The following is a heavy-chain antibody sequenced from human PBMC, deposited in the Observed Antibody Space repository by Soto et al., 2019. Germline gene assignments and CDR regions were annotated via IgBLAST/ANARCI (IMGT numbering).Heavy chain of an antibody. Sequence: ASVKVSCKASGYTFTSYYMHWVRQAPGQGLEWMGIINPSGGSTSYAQKFQGRVTMTRDTSTSTVYMELSSLRSEDTAVYFCARDPSYYDRSGYPFEFWGQGTRVTVSS. J-gene: IGHJ4*02. CDR3: ARDPSYYDRSGYPFEF. D-gene: IGHD3-22*01. V-gene: IGHV1-46*01. CDR1: GYTFTSYY. CDR2: INPSGGST.